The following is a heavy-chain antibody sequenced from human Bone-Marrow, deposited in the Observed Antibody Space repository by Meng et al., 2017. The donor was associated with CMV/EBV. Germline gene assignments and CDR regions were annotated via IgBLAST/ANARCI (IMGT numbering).Heavy chain of an antibody. CDR2: ISSSSRYI. J-gene: IGHJ4*02. Sequence: GGSLRLSCAASGFTFSGYSMNWVRQAPGKGLEWVSMISSSSRYIYYADSVKGRFTISRDNDKNLLYLQMNSLRAEDAAVYYCASLSTYYDFWSGPADYWGQGTLVTVSS. CDR1: GFTFSGYS. V-gene: IGHV3-21*06. CDR3: ASLSTYYDFWSGPADY. D-gene: IGHD3-3*01.